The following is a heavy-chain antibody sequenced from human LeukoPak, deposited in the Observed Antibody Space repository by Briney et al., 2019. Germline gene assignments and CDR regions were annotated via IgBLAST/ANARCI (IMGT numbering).Heavy chain of an antibody. Sequence: EASVKVSCKASGYTFTSYDINWVRQATGQGLEWMGWMNPNSGNTGYAQKFQGRVTITRNTSISTAYMELSSLRSEDTAVYYCARHSSSLNWFDPWGQGTLVTVSS. J-gene: IGHJ5*02. CDR3: ARHSSSLNWFDP. CDR2: MNPNSGNT. D-gene: IGHD6-6*01. CDR1: GYTFTSYD. V-gene: IGHV1-8*01.